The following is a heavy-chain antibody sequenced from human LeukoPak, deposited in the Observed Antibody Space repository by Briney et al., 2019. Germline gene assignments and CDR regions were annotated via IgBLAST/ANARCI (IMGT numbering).Heavy chain of an antibody. CDR2: ITGSGGTT. CDR1: GFAFGNYG. Sequence: GGSLRLTCTGSGFAFGNYGMTWVRQPPGKGLEWVSAITGSGGTTRYTDSVTGRFTISRDNSGNTLFLQMNSLRAEDTAVYYCAKDLHGDYLGAFDFWGPGTLVTVPS. J-gene: IGHJ3*01. CDR3: AKDLHGDYLGAFDF. V-gene: IGHV3-23*01. D-gene: IGHD4-17*01.